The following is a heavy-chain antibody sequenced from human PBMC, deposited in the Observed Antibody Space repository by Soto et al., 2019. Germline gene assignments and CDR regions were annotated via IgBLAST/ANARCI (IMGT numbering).Heavy chain of an antibody. Sequence: QVQLVQSGAEVQKPGASVKVSCKASGYTFTSYLMHWVRQAPGQGHEWMGVINPAGGGSTRYAQNFQGRITVTRDTSTSTVYMELSSLRSEDTAVYYCAREGAVTAKHFDYWGQGTLVTVSS. D-gene: IGHD2-21*02. J-gene: IGHJ4*02. CDR2: INPAGGGST. V-gene: IGHV1-46*03. CDR1: GYTFTSYL. CDR3: AREGAVTAKHFDY.